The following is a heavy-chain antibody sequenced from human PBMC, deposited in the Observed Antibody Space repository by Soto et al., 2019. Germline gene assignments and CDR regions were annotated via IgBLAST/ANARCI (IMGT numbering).Heavy chain of an antibody. CDR3: ARHIGVPGTRGFDY. Sequence: QVQLQELGPGLVKPSGTLSLTCAVSGASISDNNWWSWVRQPPGKGLEWIGEIWHRGTANYNPSLKGRVTMSMDKSNNQISLQLNSVTAADSAIYYCARHIGVPGTRGFDYWGQGTLLIVSS. CDR1: GASISDNNW. D-gene: IGHD6-19*01. V-gene: IGHV4-4*02. J-gene: IGHJ4*02. CDR2: IWHRGTA.